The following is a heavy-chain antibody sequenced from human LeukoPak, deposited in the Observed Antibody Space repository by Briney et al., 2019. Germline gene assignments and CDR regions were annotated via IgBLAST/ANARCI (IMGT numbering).Heavy chain of an antibody. CDR2: LSGSGDRS. CDR1: GFSFRTYA. CDR3: AKGGLVHRFDP. Sequence: GGSLRLSCAASGFSFRTYAMTWVRQAPGKGLEWVSTLSGSGDRSFYADSVKGRFTISRDNSKNTLYLQMNSLRAEDTAVYYCAKGGLVHRFDPWGQGTLVTVSS. J-gene: IGHJ5*02. V-gene: IGHV3-23*01.